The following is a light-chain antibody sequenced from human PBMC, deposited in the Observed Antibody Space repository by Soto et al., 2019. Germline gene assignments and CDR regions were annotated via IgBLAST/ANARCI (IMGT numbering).Light chain of an antibody. CDR3: QQYDNSPTIT. Sequence: EIVMSQSPATLSVSPGERATLSSRASQIVSSNLAWYHQQPGQAPRLLIYGASTRANGIPARFSGSGSGTDFTLTISSLESEDFAVYYCQQYDNSPTITFGQGTRLE. CDR1: QIVSSN. CDR2: GAS. J-gene: IGKJ5*01. V-gene: IGKV3D-15*01.